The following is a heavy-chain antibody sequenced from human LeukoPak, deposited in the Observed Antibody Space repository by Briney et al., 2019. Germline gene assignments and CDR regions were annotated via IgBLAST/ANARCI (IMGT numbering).Heavy chain of an antibody. J-gene: IGHJ4*02. D-gene: IGHD6-13*01. V-gene: IGHV1-58*02. CDR1: GFTFTSSA. Sequence: SVKVSCKASGFTFTSSAMQWVRQARGQRLEWIGWIVVGSGNTNYAQKFQERVTITRDMSTSTAYMELSSLRSEDTAVYYCAAAPVYSSSWYEVDYWGQGTLVTVSS. CDR2: IVVGSGNT. CDR3: AAAPVYSSSWYEVDY.